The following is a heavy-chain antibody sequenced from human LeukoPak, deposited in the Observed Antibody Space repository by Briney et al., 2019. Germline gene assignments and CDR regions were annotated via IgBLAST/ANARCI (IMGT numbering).Heavy chain of an antibody. CDR1: GFTFSTYA. D-gene: IGHD1-14*01. Sequence: GGSLRLSCAASGFTFSTYAMHWVRQAPGKGLEWVTVISNDGSNKYYADSVKGRFTISRDNSKNTLYLQMNSLRAEDRAVYYCGTLTEGDYWGQGTLVTVSS. CDR2: ISNDGSNK. CDR3: GTLTEGDY. V-gene: IGHV3-30-3*01. J-gene: IGHJ4*02.